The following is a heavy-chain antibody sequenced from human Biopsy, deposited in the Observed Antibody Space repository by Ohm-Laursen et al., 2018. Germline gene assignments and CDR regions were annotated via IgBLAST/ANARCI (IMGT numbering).Heavy chain of an antibody. Sequence: SLRLSCAASGFTFSSYGMHWVRQAPGKGLEWVAFIWYDGFNRYYADSVKGRFTISRDNSKNTLDLQMNSLRAEDTAVYYCATSTMVRPSGHAFDIWGQGTVVTVS. CDR2: IWYDGFNR. J-gene: IGHJ3*02. D-gene: IGHD3-10*01. V-gene: IGHV3-33*01. CDR3: ATSTMVRPSGHAFDI. CDR1: GFTFSSYG.